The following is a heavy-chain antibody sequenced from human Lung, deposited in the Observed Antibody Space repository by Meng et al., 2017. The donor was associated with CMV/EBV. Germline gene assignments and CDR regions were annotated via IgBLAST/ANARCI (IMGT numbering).Heavy chain of an antibody. Sequence: GGSLRLSCAASGFIFSSYGMHWVRQAPGKGLGRVAFIRYDGSKEYYVDFVKGRFTISRDNSKNKLYLQKHSLRPGDTAVYYCAKERIRYNYGSETIDYWGQGTLVTVSS. CDR3: AKERIRYNYGSETIDY. J-gene: IGHJ4*02. D-gene: IGHD5-18*01. V-gene: IGHV3-30*02. CDR2: IRYDGSKE. CDR1: GFIFSSYG.